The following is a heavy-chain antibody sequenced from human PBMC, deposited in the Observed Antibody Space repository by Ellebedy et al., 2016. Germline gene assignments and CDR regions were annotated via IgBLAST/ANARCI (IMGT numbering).Heavy chain of an antibody. J-gene: IGHJ4*02. D-gene: IGHD1-26*01. V-gene: IGHV3-74*01. Sequence: GESLKISXAASGFTFSSYWMHWVRQAPGKGLVWVSRINSDGSSTSYADSVKGRFTISRDNAKNTLYLQMNSLRAEDTAIYYCARYVVGTTLDYWGQGTLVTVSS. CDR1: GFTFSSYW. CDR2: INSDGSST. CDR3: ARYVVGTTLDY.